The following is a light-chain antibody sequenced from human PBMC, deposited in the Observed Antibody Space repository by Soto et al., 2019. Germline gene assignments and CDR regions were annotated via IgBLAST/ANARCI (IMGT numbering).Light chain of an antibody. V-gene: IGKV3-15*01. Sequence: EIMMTQSPATLSVSPGERATLSCRASQSVGSNVAWYQQKPGQAPRLLLYHASTRATGIPARFSGSGSGTDFTLTISSLQSEDFALYYCQQYNNWPPITFGQVTRLEI. CDR1: QSVGSN. J-gene: IGKJ5*01. CDR2: HAS. CDR3: QQYNNWPPIT.